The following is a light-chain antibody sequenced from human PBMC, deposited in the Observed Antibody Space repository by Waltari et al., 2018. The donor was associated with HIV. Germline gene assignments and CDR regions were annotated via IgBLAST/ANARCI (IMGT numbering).Light chain of an antibody. V-gene: IGKV1-12*01. CDR1: QFISTS. CDR2: DAS. Sequence: DIQMTQSPSSMSASVGDKVTITCRATQFISTSLAWYQQRPNRAPKLLIFDASRLQSGAPSRFSGRGSGTQFTLTINSLQPEDGGTYYCQQAHSFPHTFGQGT. J-gene: IGKJ2*01. CDR3: QQAHSFPHT.